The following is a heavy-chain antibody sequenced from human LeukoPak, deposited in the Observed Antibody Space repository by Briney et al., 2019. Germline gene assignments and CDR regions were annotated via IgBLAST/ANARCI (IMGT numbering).Heavy chain of an antibody. CDR3: ARAGWYTLDN. Sequence: PSGTLSRTCAVSGVSISSNLWWPWVRQPPGKGLEWIAEIHHSGSTNYNPSLKSRVTISVDNSKNQFSLKMSSMTAADTAVYYCARAGWYTLDNWAQGTMVTVSS. D-gene: IGHD2-15*01. CDR2: IHHSGST. CDR1: GVSISSNLW. J-gene: IGHJ4*02. V-gene: IGHV4-4*02.